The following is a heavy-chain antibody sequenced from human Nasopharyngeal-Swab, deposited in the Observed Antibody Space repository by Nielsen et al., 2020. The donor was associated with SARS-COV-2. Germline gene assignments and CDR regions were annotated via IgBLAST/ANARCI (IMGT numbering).Heavy chain of an antibody. Sequence: GESLKISCAASGFTFSSYSMNWVRQAPGKGLEWVSSISSSSSYIYYADSVKGRFTISRDNSKNTLYLQMNSLRAEDTAVYYCARDHGYSSGWWGAFDIWGQGTMVTVSS. J-gene: IGHJ3*02. D-gene: IGHD6-19*01. V-gene: IGHV3-21*01. CDR1: GFTFSSYS. CDR2: ISSSSSYI. CDR3: ARDHGYSSGWWGAFDI.